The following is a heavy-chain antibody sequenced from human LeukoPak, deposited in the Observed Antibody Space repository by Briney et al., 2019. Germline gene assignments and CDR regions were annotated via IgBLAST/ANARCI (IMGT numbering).Heavy chain of an antibody. CDR3: ARVSSYCSTTSCKEPLGF. CDR1: GYTFSSYW. D-gene: IGHD2-2*01. CDR2: INTDGTNT. Sequence: GESLRLSCTASGYTFSSYWMYWVRQAPGKGLDWFSRINTDGTNTNYPDSVRGRFTISRDNAQNTVYLQMNSLRAEDTAVYYCARVSSYCSTTSCKEPLGFWGQGALVSVSS. V-gene: IGHV3-74*01. J-gene: IGHJ1*01.